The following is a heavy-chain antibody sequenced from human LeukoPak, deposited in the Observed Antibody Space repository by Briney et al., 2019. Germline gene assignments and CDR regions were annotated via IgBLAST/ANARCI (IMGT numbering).Heavy chain of an antibody. D-gene: IGHD2-15*01. CDR1: GFTFSTFA. Sequence: GGSLRLSCAASGFTFSTFAMNWVRQAPGKGLEWVSYISSSSNTIHYADSVKGRFTISRDTSKNTLYLQMNSLRAEDTAVYYCASRHCSGGGCYFAGADPFDYWGQGTLVTVSS. CDR2: ISSSSNTI. CDR3: ASRHCSGGGCYFAGADPFDY. V-gene: IGHV3-48*01. J-gene: IGHJ4*02.